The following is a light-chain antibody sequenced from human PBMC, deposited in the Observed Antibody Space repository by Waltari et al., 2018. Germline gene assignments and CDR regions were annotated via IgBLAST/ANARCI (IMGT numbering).Light chain of an antibody. Sequence: SYILTQPPSAPVAPGQTATISCGGGEFETNLCHWYQQKPGQAPKLVVYDDTDRTSGVPDRFSGSTSGYTATLTISRVEAGDEADYFCQVWDSNGDHVVFGGGTKLTVL. CDR2: DDT. V-gene: IGLV3-21*02. CDR1: EFETNL. CDR3: QVWDSNGDHVV. J-gene: IGLJ2*01.